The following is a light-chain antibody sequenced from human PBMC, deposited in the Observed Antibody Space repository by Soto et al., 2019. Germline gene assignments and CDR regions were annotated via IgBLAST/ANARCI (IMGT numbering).Light chain of an antibody. CDR3: QQYGSSPPFT. V-gene: IGKV3-20*01. CDR2: GAS. J-gene: IGKJ2*01. Sequence: EIVLTQSPGTLSLSPGERATLSCRASQSVSSRYLAWYQQKPGQAPRLLMYGASNRPTDIPDRFSGSGSGTDFTLTISRLEPEDCAVYFCQQYGSSPPFTFGQGTKVEIK. CDR1: QSVSSRY.